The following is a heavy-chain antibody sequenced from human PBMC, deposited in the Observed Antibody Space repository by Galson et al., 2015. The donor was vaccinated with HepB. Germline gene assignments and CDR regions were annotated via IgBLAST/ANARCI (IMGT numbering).Heavy chain of an antibody. CDR1: GFTFSTYA. CDR3: ARGGSGWVNHHFDH. D-gene: IGHD6-19*01. CDR2: ISYDGSHK. V-gene: IGHV3-30-3*01. Sequence: SLRLSCATSGFTFSTYAIHWVRQAPGKGLEWVAVISYDGSHKYYADSVKSRFTISRDNSENTLCLQMTSLRPEDASIYYCARGGSGWVNHHFDHWGQGTLVTVSS. J-gene: IGHJ4*02.